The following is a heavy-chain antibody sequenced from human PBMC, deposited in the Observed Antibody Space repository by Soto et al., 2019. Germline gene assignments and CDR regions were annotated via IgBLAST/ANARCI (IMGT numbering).Heavy chain of an antibody. Sequence: QVQLVESGGGLVKPGGSLRLSCAASGFTFSDYYMSWIRQAPGKGLEWVSYISSSGSTIYYADSVKGRFTISRDNAKNSLYLQMNRLRAEDTAVYYCARDGGPLTTVTNNAPLLAFDIWGQGTMVTVSS. D-gene: IGHD4-17*01. CDR1: GFTFSDYY. CDR3: ARDGGPLTTVTNNAPLLAFDI. V-gene: IGHV3-11*01. CDR2: ISSSGSTI. J-gene: IGHJ3*02.